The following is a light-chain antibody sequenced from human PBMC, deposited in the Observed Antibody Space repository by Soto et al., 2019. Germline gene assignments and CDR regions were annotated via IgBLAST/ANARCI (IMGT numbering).Light chain of an antibody. V-gene: IGKV1-33*01. CDR3: QQYDNLPPPT. J-gene: IGKJ4*01. CDR2: DAS. Sequence: DIQMTQSPSSLSASVGDRVTITCQASQDISNYLNWYQQKPGKVPELLIYDASNLETGVPSRFSGSRSGTDFTFTISSLQPEDIATYYCQQYDNLPPPTFGGGTKVEIK. CDR1: QDISNY.